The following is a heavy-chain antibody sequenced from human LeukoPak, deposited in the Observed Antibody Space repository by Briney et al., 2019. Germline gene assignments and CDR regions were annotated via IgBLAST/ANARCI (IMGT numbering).Heavy chain of an antibody. J-gene: IGHJ6*03. CDR2: MNPNSGNT. D-gene: IGHD5-18*01. V-gene: IGHV1-8*01. CDR1: GYTFTSYD. CDR3: ARSANIQLWFRYYMDV. Sequence: ASVKVSCKASGYTFTSYDINWVRQATGQGLEWMGWMNPNSGNTGYAQKFQGRVTMTRNTSISTAYMELSSLRSEDTAVYYCARSANIQLWFRYYMDVWGKGTTVTISS.